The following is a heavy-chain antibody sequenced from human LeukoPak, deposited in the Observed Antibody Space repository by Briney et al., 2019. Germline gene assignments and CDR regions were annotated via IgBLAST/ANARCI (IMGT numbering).Heavy chain of an antibody. V-gene: IGHV3-21*01. D-gene: IGHD2-15*01. Sequence: GGSLRLSCAASGFIFSVYSMNWVRQAPGKGLEWVSSISGGSNYIYYADSLKGRFTISRDNAKNSLYLHMNSLRAEDTAVYYCVRDHLLIDDKSNWFDSWGQGTLVTVSS. CDR2: ISGGSNYI. CDR1: GFIFSVYS. CDR3: VRDHLLIDDKSNWFDS. J-gene: IGHJ5*01.